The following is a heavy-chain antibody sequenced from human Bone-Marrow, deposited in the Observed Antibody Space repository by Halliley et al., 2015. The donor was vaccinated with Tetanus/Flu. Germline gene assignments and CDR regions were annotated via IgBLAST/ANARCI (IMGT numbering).Heavy chain of an antibody. J-gene: IGHJ4*02. Sequence: SLRLSCAASGFSFSTYPMHWVRQAPGKGLEWVATISHDGIHEYYADSVRGRFSISRDSAESTLSLQMNSLRRDDTAVYYCARDDGGSQYIAGWRDSWGQGPLVTVSS. CDR2: ISHDGIHE. V-gene: IGHV3-30*03. CDR3: ARDDGGSQYIAGWRDS. CDR1: GFSFSTYP. D-gene: IGHD2-15*01.